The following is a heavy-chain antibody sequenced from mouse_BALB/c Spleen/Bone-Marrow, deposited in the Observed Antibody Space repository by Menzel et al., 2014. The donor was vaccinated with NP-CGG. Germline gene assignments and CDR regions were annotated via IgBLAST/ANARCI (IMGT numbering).Heavy chain of an antibody. J-gene: IGHJ3*01. CDR2: INPYNGDT. CDR1: GYSFTGYF. CDR3: ARGEDYGRGSWFAY. Sequence: VESGASVKISCKASGYSFTGYFMNWVMQSHGKSLEWIGRINPYNGDTFYNQKFKGKATLTVDKSSSTAHMELRSLASEDSAVYYCARGEDYGRGSWFAYWGQGTLVTVSA. V-gene: IGHV1-20*02. D-gene: IGHD2-4*01.